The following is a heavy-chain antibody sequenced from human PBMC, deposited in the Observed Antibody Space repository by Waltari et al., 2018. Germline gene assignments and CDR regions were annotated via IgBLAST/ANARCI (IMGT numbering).Heavy chain of an antibody. Sequence: EVQLVESGGGLVQPGGSLRLSVAARGLPFRSYWMSEVRQAPGKGLEWVANIKQDGSEKYYVDSVKGRFTISRDNAKNSLYLQMNSLRAEDTAVYYCARKHYHFDYWGQGTLVTVSS. V-gene: IGHV3-7*01. CDR2: IKQDGSEK. J-gene: IGHJ4*02. CDR1: GLPFRSYW. D-gene: IGHD3-10*01. CDR3: ARKHYHFDY.